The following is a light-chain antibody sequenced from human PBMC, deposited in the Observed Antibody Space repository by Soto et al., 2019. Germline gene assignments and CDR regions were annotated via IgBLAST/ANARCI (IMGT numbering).Light chain of an antibody. CDR1: QSILTW. CDR2: DAS. CDR3: QQYNSYSYT. J-gene: IGKJ2*01. Sequence: DIQMTQSPSTLSASVGDRVTITCRASQSILTWLAWYQQKPGKAPKLLIYDASNLQSGAPSRFSGSVSGTEFTLTISSLQPDDFGTYYCQQYNSYSYTFGQGTKVEIK. V-gene: IGKV1-5*01.